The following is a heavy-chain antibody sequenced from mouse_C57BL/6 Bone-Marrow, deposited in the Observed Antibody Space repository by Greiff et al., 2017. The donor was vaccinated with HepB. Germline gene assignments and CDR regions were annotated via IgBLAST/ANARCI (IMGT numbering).Heavy chain of an antibody. CDR3: ARGRLRLDY. CDR1: GYTFTSYW. J-gene: IGHJ2*01. CDR2: IDPSDSYT. V-gene: IGHV1-50*01. Sequence: QVQLQQPGAELVKPGASVKLSCKASGYTFTSYWMQWVKQRPGQGLEWIGEIDPSDSYTNYNQKFKGKAKLTVDTSSSTAYMQLSSLTSEDSAVYYCARGRLRLDYWGQGTTLTVSS. D-gene: IGHD2-2*01.